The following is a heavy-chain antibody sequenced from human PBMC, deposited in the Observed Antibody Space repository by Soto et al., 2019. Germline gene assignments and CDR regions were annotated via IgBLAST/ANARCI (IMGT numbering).Heavy chain of an antibody. CDR1: GYTFSSYY. CDR3: ARVGGRYDYGPGGYMDG. V-gene: IGHV1-46*01. D-gene: IGHD4-17*01. Sequence: ASVKVSCKASGYTFSSYYIHWVRQAPGQGLEWIGIINPNGGSTNYAQNFKGRLTVTRDTSTATVYMDLSALTSDDTAVYYCARVGGRYDYGPGGYMDGRGKGTTDTVSS. J-gene: IGHJ6*03. CDR2: INPNGGST.